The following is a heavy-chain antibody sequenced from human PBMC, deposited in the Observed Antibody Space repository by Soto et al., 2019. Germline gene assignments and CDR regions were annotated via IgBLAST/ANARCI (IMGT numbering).Heavy chain of an antibody. CDR1: GYTFTSYG. Sequence: ASVKVSCKASGYTFTSYGISWVRQAPGQGLEWMGWISAYNGNTNYAQKLQGRVTMTTDTSTSTAYMELRSLRSDDTAVYYCALLAGPYYYDSSGYYYPHDAFDIWGQGTMVTVSS. CDR2: ISAYNGNT. V-gene: IGHV1-18*01. J-gene: IGHJ3*02. D-gene: IGHD3-22*01. CDR3: ALLAGPYYYDSSGYYYPHDAFDI.